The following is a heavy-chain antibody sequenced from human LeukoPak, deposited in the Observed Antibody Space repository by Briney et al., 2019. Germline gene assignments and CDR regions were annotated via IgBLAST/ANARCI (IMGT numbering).Heavy chain of an antibody. CDR1: GYTFTDYY. CDR3: ARDRGDFHTFDY. Sequence: ASVKVSCTASGYTFTDYYMHWVRQAPGQGLEWMGWINPNSGGTHYAQKFQGTVTMTRGTSISTAYMELSRLRSDDTAVYYCARDRGDFHTFDYWGQGTLVTVSS. CDR2: INPNSGGT. D-gene: IGHD3-10*01. V-gene: IGHV1-2*02. J-gene: IGHJ4*02.